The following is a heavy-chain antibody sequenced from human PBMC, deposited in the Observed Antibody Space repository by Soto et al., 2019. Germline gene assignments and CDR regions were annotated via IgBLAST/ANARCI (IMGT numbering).Heavy chain of an antibody. CDR2: IYQSGFT. J-gene: IGHJ5*02. CDR3: AGRPSNRRPTFDP. V-gene: IGHV4-30-2*01. D-gene: IGHD2-8*01. Sequence: PSGSMSLTCAMCGDCYSISVFSWTWNRQPPGKALLWFGFIYQSGFTSYNPSLASRLSISLDRSHNQRTLKLKSVTAADTAVYFCAGRPSNRRPTFDPWGPGTLEPVS. CDR1: GDCYSISVFS.